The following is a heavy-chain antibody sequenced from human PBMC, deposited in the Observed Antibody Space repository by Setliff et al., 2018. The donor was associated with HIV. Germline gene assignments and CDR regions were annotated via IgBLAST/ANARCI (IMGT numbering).Heavy chain of an antibody. D-gene: IGHD6-19*01. CDR2: TNEDGSEQ. CDR3: AKDAGIAVAGPFDL. Sequence: PGGSLRLSCAASGLTFSSYWMGWVRPAPGKGLEWVANTNEDGSEQYYVDSVKGRFTISRDNANNSLCLLMNSLRPEDTALYYCAKDAGIAVAGPFDLWGQGTLVTVSS. J-gene: IGHJ4*02. V-gene: IGHV3-7*03. CDR1: GLTFSSYW.